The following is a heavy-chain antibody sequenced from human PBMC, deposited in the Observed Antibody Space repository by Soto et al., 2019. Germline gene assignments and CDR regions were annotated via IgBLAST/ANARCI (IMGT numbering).Heavy chain of an antibody. V-gene: IGHV1-8*01. CDR2: MNPNSGNT. J-gene: IGHJ6*03. CDR1: GYTFTSYD. CDR3: ARGPRGTVTNRYYYYMDV. Sequence: QVQLVQSGAEVKKPGASVKVSCKASGYTFTSYDINWVRQATGQGLEWMGWMNPNSGNTGYARKFQGRVTMTRNTSISTAYMELSSLRSEHTAVYYCARGPRGTVTNRYYYYMDVWGKGTTATVSS. D-gene: IGHD4-4*01.